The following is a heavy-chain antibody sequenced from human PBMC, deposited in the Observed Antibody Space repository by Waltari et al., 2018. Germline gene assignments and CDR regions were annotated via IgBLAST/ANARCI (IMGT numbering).Heavy chain of an antibody. CDR1: GGSFSGYY. CDR3: ARGQGGRTFDY. J-gene: IGHJ4*02. V-gene: IGHV4-34*01. Sequence: QVQLQQWGAGLLKPSETLSLTCAVYGGSFSGYYWSWIRQPPGKGLEWIGEINHSGSTNYNPSLKSRVTISGDTSKNQFSLKLSSVTAADTAVYYCARGQGGRTFDYWGQGTLVTVSS. D-gene: IGHD1-1*01. CDR2: INHSGST.